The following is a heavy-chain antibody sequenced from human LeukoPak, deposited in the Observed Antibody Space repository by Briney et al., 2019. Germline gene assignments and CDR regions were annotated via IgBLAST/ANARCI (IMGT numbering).Heavy chain of an antibody. CDR2: ISGDGGST. CDR3: ASTWMVRYYFDC. V-gene: IGHV3-23*01. D-gene: IGHD3-10*01. J-gene: IGHJ4*02. Sequence: GGSLRLSCAASGITFTHYAMNWVRQAPGKGLEWVSTISGDGGSTYYAGSVKGRFTISRDNSKNTLYLQMNSLRAEDTAVYYCASTWMVRYYFDCWGQGTLVTVSS. CDR1: GITFTHYA.